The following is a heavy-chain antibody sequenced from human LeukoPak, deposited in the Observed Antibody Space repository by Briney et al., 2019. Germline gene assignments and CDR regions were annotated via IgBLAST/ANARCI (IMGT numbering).Heavy chain of an antibody. CDR3: MKEEGTHSFADS. CDR1: GFTFNNYA. D-gene: IGHD5-18*01. Sequence: GGSLRLSCAASGFTFNNYAMSWVRQAPGTGLEWVSAVSNSGDRTYYADSVKGRFAISRDNSRNTVYLQMNSLRDEDTATYYCMKEEGTHSFADSWGRGTLVTVSS. J-gene: IGHJ4*02. V-gene: IGHV3-23*01. CDR2: VSNSGDRT.